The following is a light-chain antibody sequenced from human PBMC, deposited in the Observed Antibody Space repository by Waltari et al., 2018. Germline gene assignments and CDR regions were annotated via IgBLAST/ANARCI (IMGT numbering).Light chain of an antibody. CDR2: GRN. Sequence: SSELTQDPAVSVALGQTVRITCQGDSLRTYYGSWYQQKPGQAPILIGYGRNNRPSGIPDRFSGSSSGNTASLTIAGAQAEDEAVYYYNSRDNSINHRVFGGGTKLTVL. V-gene: IGLV3-19*01. J-gene: IGLJ2*01. CDR3: NSRDNSINHRV. CDR1: SLRTYY.